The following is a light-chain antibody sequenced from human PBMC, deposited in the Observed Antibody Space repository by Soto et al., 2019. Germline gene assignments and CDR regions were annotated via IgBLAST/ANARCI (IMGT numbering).Light chain of an antibody. V-gene: IGKV3-15*01. CDR3: QQYYNWRPR. CDR1: QSVSSN. Sequence: IVMTQSPATLSVSPWERATLSCRASQSVSSNLAWYQQKSGQAPRLLIYGASTRATGVPARFSGSGSGTEFTLTISRLQSEDFAVYYCQQYYNWRPRFGQGTKVDIK. J-gene: IGKJ1*01. CDR2: GAS.